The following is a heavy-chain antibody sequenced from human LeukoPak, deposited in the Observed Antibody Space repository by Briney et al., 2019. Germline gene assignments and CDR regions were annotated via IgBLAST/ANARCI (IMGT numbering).Heavy chain of an antibody. V-gene: IGHV3-30-3*01. J-gene: IGHJ4*02. CDR3: AKEFRAGNCYGDY. CDR2: ISSDGNTQ. Sequence: GGSLRLSCAASGFTFSSYAMHWVRQAPGKGLEWAAVISSDGNTQYYADSVEGRFTISRDNSKNTLYLQMQSLRAEDTAVYYCAKEFRAGNCYGDYWGQGTLVSVS. CDR1: GFTFSSYA. D-gene: IGHD6-13*01.